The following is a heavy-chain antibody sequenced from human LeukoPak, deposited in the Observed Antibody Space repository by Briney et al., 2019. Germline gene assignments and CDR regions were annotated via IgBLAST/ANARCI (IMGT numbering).Heavy chain of an antibody. CDR2: IYSGGST. J-gene: IGHJ6*03. CDR1: GFTVSSNY. Sequence: GGSLRLSCAASGFTVSSNYMSWVRQAPGKGLEWVSVIYSGGSTYYADSVKGRFTISRDNAKNSLYLQMNSLRAEDTAVYYCARVYGDYVNPYYYMDVWGKGTTVTISS. CDR3: ARVYGDYVNPYYYMDV. D-gene: IGHD4-17*01. V-gene: IGHV3-53*01.